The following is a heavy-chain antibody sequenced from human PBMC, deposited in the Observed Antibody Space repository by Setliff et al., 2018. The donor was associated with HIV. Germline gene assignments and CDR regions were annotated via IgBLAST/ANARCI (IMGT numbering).Heavy chain of an antibody. Sequence: ASVKVSCKASGYTFTSYYMHWVRQAPGQGLEWMGIINPSGGSTSYAQKFQGRVTMTRDTSTSTVYMEPSSLRSEDTAVYYCARAEIGIAVAGAYYGMDVWGQGTTVTVSS. CDR1: GYTFTSYY. D-gene: IGHD6-19*01. J-gene: IGHJ6*02. CDR3: ARAEIGIAVAGAYYGMDV. V-gene: IGHV1-46*01. CDR2: INPSGGST.